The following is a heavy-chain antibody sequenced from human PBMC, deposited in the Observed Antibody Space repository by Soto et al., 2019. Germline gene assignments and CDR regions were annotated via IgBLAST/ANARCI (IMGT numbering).Heavy chain of an antibody. CDR3: AREYDILNWFDP. Sequence: GGSMRLSCAASGFTFSSYWRSWVRQATGKGLEWVANIKQDGSEKYYADSVKGRFTISRDNAKNSLYLQMNSLRAEDTAVYYCAREYDILNWFDPWGQGTLVTVSS. CDR1: GFTFSSYW. D-gene: IGHD3-9*01. J-gene: IGHJ5*02. V-gene: IGHV3-7*01. CDR2: IKQDGSEK.